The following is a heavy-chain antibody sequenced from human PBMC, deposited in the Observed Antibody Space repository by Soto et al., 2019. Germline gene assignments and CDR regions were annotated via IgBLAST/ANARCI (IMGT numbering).Heavy chain of an antibody. V-gene: IGHV3-53*01. CDR3: ARVGSGSYSGYYYYGMDV. Sequence: GGSLRLSCAASGFTVSSNYMSWVRQAPGKGLEWVSVIYSGGITYDADSVKGRFTISRDNSKNTLYLQMNSLRAEDTAVYYCARVGSGSYSGYYYYGMDVWGQGTTVTVSS. D-gene: IGHD1-26*01. CDR2: IYSGGIT. J-gene: IGHJ6*02. CDR1: GFTVSSNY.